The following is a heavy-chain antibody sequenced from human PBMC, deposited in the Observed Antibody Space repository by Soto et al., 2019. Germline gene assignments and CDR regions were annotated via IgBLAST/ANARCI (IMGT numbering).Heavy chain of an antibody. Sequence: SETLSLTCTVSGGSISSSSYYWGWIRQPPGKGLEWIGSINYSGSTYYNPSLKSRVTISVDTSKNQFSLKLSSVTAADTAVYYWARRGTRSGYYNGIALAATVDDWGQGTPATVYS. J-gene: IGHJ4*02. D-gene: IGHD3-3*01. CDR1: GGSISSSSYY. V-gene: IGHV4-39*01. CDR2: INYSGST. CDR3: ARRGTRSGYYNGIALAATVDD.